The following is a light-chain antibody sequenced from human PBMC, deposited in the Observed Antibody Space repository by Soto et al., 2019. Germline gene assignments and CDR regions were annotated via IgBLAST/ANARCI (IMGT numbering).Light chain of an antibody. J-gene: IGLJ1*01. V-gene: IGLV1-40*01. CDR3: QSYDSSLSGFYV. CDR1: SSNIGAGYD. Sequence: QAVVTQPPSASGGPGQRVTISCTGSSSNIGAGYDVHWYQQLPGTAPKLLIYGNSNRPSGVPDRFSGSKSGTSASLAITGLQAEDESDYYCQSYDSSLSGFYVFGTRTKVTVL. CDR2: GNS.